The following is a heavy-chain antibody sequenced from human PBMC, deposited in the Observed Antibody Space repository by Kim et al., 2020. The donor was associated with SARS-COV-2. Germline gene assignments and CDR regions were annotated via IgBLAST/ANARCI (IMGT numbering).Heavy chain of an antibody. D-gene: IGHD3-9*01. CDR2: ISYDGSNK. Sequence: LSLTCAASGFTFSSYGMHWVRQAPGKGLEWVAVISYDGSNKYYADSVKGRFTISRDNSKNTLYLQMNSLRAEDTAVYYCAKDIAGGYFDWLTISRGGDGAFDIWGQGTMVTVSS. V-gene: IGHV3-30*18. CDR3: AKDIAGGYFDWLTISRGGDGAFDI. J-gene: IGHJ3*02. CDR1: GFTFSSYG.